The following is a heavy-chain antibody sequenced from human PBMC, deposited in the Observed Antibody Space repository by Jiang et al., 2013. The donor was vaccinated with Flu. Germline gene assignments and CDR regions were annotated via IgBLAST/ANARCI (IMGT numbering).Heavy chain of an antibody. CDR2: ISGSGGST. J-gene: IGHJ4*02. CDR1: GFTFSSYA. Sequence: QLVESGGGLVQPGGSLRLSCAASGFTFSSYAMSWVRQAPGKGLEWVSAISGSGGSTYYADSVKGRFTISRDNSKNTLYLQMNSLRAEDTAVYYCAKESSEYSSSLSYFDYWGQGTLVTVSS. V-gene: IGHV3-23*04. D-gene: IGHD6-6*01. CDR3: AKESSEYSSSLSYFDY.